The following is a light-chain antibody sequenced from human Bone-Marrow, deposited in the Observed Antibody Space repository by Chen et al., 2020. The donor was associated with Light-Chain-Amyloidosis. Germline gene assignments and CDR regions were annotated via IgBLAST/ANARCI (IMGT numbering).Light chain of an antibody. V-gene: IGKV4-1*01. CDR1: QSVLYSANNKNY. J-gene: IGKJ4*01. Sequence: DIVMTQSPDSLTVSLGERATSNCKSSQSVLYSANNKNYLAWYQQKPGQPPNLLIYWASTRESGVPDRFSGSGSGTDFTLTISSLQAEDVAVYYCQQYYSTPVTFGGGTKVEIK. CDR3: QQYYSTPVT. CDR2: WAS.